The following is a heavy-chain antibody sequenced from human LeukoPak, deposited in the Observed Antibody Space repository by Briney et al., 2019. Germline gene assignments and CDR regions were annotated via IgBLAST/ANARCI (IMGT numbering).Heavy chain of an antibody. Sequence: GGSLRLSCTASGFTFSSYWTNWVRQAPGKGLEWVANIKQDGSEIYYVDSVKGRFTISRDNAKNSLYLQMNSLRAEDMALYYCAKDKGAYYYDSSAFGHAFDIWGQGTMVTVSS. D-gene: IGHD3-22*01. CDR2: IKQDGSEI. J-gene: IGHJ3*02. CDR3: AKDKGAYYYDSSAFGHAFDI. V-gene: IGHV3-7*03. CDR1: GFTFSSYW.